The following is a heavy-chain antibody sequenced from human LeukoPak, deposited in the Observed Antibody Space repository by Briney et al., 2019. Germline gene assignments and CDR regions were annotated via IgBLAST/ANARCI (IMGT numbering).Heavy chain of an antibody. CDR3: GRNTPAGKYYSSYYVRDV. Sequence: GRSLRLSCAASGFTFSSYAMHWVRQAPGKGLEWVAVISYDGSNKYYADSVKGRFTISRDNSKNTLYLQMNSLRAEDTAVYYWGRNTPAGKYYSSYYVRDVGAQGPTAT. CDR1: GFTFSSYA. D-gene: IGHD2-2*01. V-gene: IGHV3-30-3*01. CDR2: ISYDGSNK. J-gene: IGHJ6*02.